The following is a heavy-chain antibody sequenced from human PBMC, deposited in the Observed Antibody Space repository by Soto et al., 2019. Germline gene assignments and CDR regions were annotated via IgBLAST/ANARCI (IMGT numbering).Heavy chain of an antibody. CDR1: GGTFSSYA. CDR3: ARDLPAGSGDY. D-gene: IGHD2-15*01. V-gene: IGHV1-69*12. CDR2: IIPIFGTA. Sequence: QVQLVQSGAEVKKPGSSVKVSCKASGGTFSSYAISWVRQAPGQGLEWMGGIIPIFGTANYAQKLQGRVTITADESTSTADMELSSLRSEDTAVYYCARDLPAGSGDYWGQGTLVTVSS. J-gene: IGHJ4*02.